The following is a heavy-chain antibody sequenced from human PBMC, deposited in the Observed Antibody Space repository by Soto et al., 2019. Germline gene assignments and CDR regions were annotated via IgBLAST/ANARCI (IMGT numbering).Heavy chain of an antibody. J-gene: IGHJ6*02. CDR1: AGSISSYY. Sequence: SETLSLTCTVSAGSISSYYWSWIRQPPGKGLEWIGEMYHSGSTNYNPSLKSRVTISVDKSKNQFSLKLSSVTAADTAVYYCARGLLGYCISTSCYGYYYYGMDVWGQGTTVTVSS. CDR3: ARGLLGYCISTSCYGYYYYGMDV. CDR2: MYHSGST. V-gene: IGHV4-59*12. D-gene: IGHD2-2*01.